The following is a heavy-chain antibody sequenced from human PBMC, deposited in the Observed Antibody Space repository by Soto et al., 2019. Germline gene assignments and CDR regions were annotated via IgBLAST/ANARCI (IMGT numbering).Heavy chain of an antibody. CDR2: LSGSSRAI. CDR3: ARDPSNGNSHVSYCDF. Sequence: EVQLVASGGGLVQPGGSLRLSCAASGFTFSNFAMNWVRRAPGKGPEWVSYLSGSSRAINYADSVKGRFIVSRDNAKNSLFLQMNSLRDEDTAVYYCARDPSNGNSHVSYCDFWRQGTLVTVSS. J-gene: IGHJ4*02. CDR1: GFTFSNFA. V-gene: IGHV3-48*02. D-gene: IGHD3-16*01.